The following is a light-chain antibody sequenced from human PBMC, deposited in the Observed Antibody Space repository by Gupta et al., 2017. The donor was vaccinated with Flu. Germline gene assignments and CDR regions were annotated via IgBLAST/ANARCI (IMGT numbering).Light chain of an antibody. CDR3: QHRYCLPYT. Sequence: PSSLSASVGDRVTFSCRASQEISKYLFWFQQKPGKAPSLLINSASTLITGVPSRFSGTGSGTEFTLAISRLHPEESASYFCQHRYCLPYTFGQGTKMDI. V-gene: IGKV1-39*01. CDR1: QEISKY. J-gene: IGKJ2*01. CDR2: SAS.